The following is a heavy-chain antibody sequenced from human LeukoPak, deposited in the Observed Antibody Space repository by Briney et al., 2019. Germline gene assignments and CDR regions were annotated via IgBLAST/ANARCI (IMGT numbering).Heavy chain of an antibody. V-gene: IGHV4-38-2*01. Sequence: PSETLSLTCAISGYSISSGYYWAWIRQPPGKGLEWVGSIYHSGSTYYNPSLKSRVTISVDTPKNHFSLMLTSVTAADTAVYYCARSPTIYYDSSGYITPDYFDCWGQGTLVTVSS. D-gene: IGHD3-22*01. J-gene: IGHJ4*02. CDR2: IYHSGST. CDR3: ARSPTIYYDSSGYITPDYFDC. CDR1: GYSISSGYY.